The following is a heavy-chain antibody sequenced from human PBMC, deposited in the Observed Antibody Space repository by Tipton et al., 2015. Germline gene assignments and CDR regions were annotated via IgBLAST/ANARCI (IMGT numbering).Heavy chain of an antibody. Sequence: TLSLTCAVYGGSFSGYYWSWIRQPPGKGLEWIGYISYTENTHNNPSLKSRVSMSVDTSKNQISLTLTSVTAADTAVYYCARHKDSGTYPLDYWGQGTLVTVSS. CDR1: GGSFSGYY. D-gene: IGHD3-10*01. CDR2: ISYTENT. V-gene: IGHV4-34*11. J-gene: IGHJ4*02. CDR3: ARHKDSGTYPLDY.